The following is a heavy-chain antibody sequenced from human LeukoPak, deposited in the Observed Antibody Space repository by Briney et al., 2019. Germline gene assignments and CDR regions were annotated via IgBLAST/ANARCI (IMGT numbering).Heavy chain of an antibody. CDR1: GGSISSGTYY. CDR3: ARGQVPAARGYNWFDP. V-gene: IGHV4-39*02. Sequence: PSQTLSLTCTVSGGSISSGTYYWTWIRQPPGKGLEWIGEINARGDTNFNPSLKSRVTISVDSSKNQFSLTLRSMIAADTAVYYCARGQVPAARGYNWFDPWGQGTLVTVSS. CDR2: INARGDT. J-gene: IGHJ5*02. D-gene: IGHD2-2*01.